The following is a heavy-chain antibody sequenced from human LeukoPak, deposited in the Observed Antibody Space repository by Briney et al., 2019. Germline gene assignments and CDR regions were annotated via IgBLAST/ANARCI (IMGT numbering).Heavy chain of an antibody. CDR1: GFTFNGYA. CDR2: ISWNSGSI. Sequence: PGRSLRLSCAASGFTFNGYAMHWVRQAPGKGLEWVSGISWNSGSIDYADSVKGRFTISRDNAKNSLYLQMNSLRADDTALYYCAKQESGWLNTYGMDVWGQGTTVTVSS. V-gene: IGHV3-9*01. J-gene: IGHJ6*02. D-gene: IGHD6-19*01. CDR3: AKQESGWLNTYGMDV.